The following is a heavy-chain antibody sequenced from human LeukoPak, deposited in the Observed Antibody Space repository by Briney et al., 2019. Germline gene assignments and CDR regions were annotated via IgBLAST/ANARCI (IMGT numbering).Heavy chain of an antibody. Sequence: ASVKVSCKASDYSFPSYGITWVRQAPGQRLEWMGWISVYNGDTNYAQKLQGRVTMTTDTSTSTAYLELRSLRSDDTAVYYCARTRANYGDHNDYWGQGTLVTVSS. J-gene: IGHJ4*02. V-gene: IGHV1-18*01. CDR3: ARTRANYGDHNDY. CDR1: DYSFPSYG. CDR2: ISVYNGDT. D-gene: IGHD4-17*01.